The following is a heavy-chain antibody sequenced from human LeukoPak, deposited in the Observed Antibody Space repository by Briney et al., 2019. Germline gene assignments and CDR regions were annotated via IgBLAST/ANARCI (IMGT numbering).Heavy chain of an antibody. CDR3: SRVRGGPYYFDY. Sequence: PGGSLRLSCTASGFTFGDYAMSWFRQAPGKGLEWVGFIRSKASGGTTEYAASVKGRFTLSRDDSKSIAYLQMNSLKTEDTAVYYCSRVRGGPYYFDYWGQGTLVTVSS. D-gene: IGHD2-15*01. J-gene: IGHJ4*02. CDR1: GFTFGDYA. CDR2: IRSKASGGTT. V-gene: IGHV3-49*03.